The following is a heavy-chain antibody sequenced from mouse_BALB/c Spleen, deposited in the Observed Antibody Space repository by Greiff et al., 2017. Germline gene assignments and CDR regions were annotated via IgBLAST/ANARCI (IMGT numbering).Heavy chain of an antibody. V-gene: IGHV5-17*02. CDR2: ISSGSSTI. Sequence: DVMLVESGGGLVQPGGSRKLSCAASGFTFSSFGMHWVRQAPEKGLEWVAYISSGSSTIYYEDTVKGRFTISRDNPKNTLFPQMTSLRSEDTAMYYCARWGYYGNCDAMDYWGQGTSVTVSS. D-gene: IGHD2-1*01. J-gene: IGHJ4*01. CDR1: GFTFSSFG. CDR3: ARWGYYGNCDAMDY.